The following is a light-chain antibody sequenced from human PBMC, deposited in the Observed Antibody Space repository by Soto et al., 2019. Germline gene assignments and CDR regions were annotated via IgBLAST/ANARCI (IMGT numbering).Light chain of an antibody. CDR1: SSNIGDNY. Sequence: QSVLTQPPSVSAAPGQKVTISCSGSSSNIGDNYVSWYQQFPGTAPEILIYDNSQPPSGIPDRFSGSTSGTSATLGITGLQTGDEADYYCGTWDTSLSAGVFGGGTKLTVL. V-gene: IGLV1-51*01. CDR3: GTWDTSLSAGV. CDR2: DNS. J-gene: IGLJ2*01.